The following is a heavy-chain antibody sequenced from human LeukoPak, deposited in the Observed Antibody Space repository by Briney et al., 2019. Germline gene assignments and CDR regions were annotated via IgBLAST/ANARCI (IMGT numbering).Heavy chain of an antibody. J-gene: IGHJ4*02. CDR1: GYSFTSYW. Sequence: GESLKISCKGSGYSFTSYWIGWVRQMPGKGLEWMGIIYPGDSDTRYSPSFQGQVTISADKSIRTAYLQWSSLKASDTAMYYCARATLLGIAAAGSPFDYWGQGTLVTVSS. CDR2: IYPGDSDT. V-gene: IGHV5-51*01. CDR3: ARATLLGIAAAGSPFDY. D-gene: IGHD6-13*01.